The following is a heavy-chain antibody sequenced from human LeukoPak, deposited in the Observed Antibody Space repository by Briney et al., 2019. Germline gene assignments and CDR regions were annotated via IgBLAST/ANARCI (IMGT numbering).Heavy chain of an antibody. Sequence: GGSLRLSCAASGFTFRNYAMNWVGQAPGKGLEWVSVITANGGSTQYADSVKGRFAISRDNSKNTLYLQMNSLRAEDTAIYYCAKETPGWLDSWGQGTLVTVSS. CDR2: ITANGGST. J-gene: IGHJ5*01. CDR3: AKETPGWLDS. V-gene: IGHV3-23*01. CDR1: GFTFRNYA. D-gene: IGHD4-23*01.